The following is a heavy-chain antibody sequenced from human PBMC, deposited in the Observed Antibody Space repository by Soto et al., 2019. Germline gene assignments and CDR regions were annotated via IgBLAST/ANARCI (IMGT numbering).Heavy chain of an antibody. CDR3: ARRGVLLWFGEKNWFDP. J-gene: IGHJ5*02. V-gene: IGHV3-21*01. Sequence: VGSLRLSCAASGFTFSSYSMNWVRQAPGKGLEWVSSISSSSSYIYYADSVKGRFTISRDNAKNSLYLQMNSLRAEDTAVYYCARRGVLLWFGEKNWFDPWGQGTLVTVSS. CDR1: GFTFSSYS. CDR2: ISSSSSYI. D-gene: IGHD3-10*01.